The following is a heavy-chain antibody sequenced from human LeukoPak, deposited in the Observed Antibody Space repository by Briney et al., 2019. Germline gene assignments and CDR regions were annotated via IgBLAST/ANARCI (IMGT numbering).Heavy chain of an antibody. Sequence: SQTLSLTCTVSGGSISSGSYYWSWIRQPAGKGLEWIGRIYTSGSTNYNPSLKSRVTISVDTSKNQFSLKLSSVTAADTAVYYCAKGRPSAIDAFDIWGQGTMVTVSS. V-gene: IGHV4-61*02. CDR3: AKGRPSAIDAFDI. D-gene: IGHD5-18*01. CDR1: GGSISSGSYY. CDR2: IYTSGST. J-gene: IGHJ3*02.